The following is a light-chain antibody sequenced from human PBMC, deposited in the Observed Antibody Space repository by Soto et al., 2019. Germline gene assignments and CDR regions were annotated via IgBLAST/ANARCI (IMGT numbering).Light chain of an antibody. CDR1: QGIRND. Sequence: AIQMTQSPSSLSASVLDIVTITVRASQGIRNDLGWYQQIPGKAPKLLIYAASRLQSGVPSRFSGSGSGTDFTLTISSLQPEDFATYYCLQNYNYPWTFGQGTKVDI. J-gene: IGKJ1*01. CDR3: LQNYNYPWT. V-gene: IGKV1-6*01. CDR2: AAS.